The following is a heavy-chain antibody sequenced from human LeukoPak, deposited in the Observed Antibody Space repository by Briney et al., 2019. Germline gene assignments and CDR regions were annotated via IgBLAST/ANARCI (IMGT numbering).Heavy chain of an antibody. D-gene: IGHD2-15*01. CDR3: TWGAGGNCDY. CDR1: GFIFSNAG. V-gene: IGHV3-15*01. Sequence: PGGSLRLSCAASGFIFSNAGMSWVRQAPGKGLEWVGHIKSKTDGGTTDYAAPVKGRFTISRDDSEKTLYLQINSLKTEDTAMYFCTWGAGGNCDYWGQGTLVTVSS. J-gene: IGHJ4*02. CDR2: IKSKTDGGTT.